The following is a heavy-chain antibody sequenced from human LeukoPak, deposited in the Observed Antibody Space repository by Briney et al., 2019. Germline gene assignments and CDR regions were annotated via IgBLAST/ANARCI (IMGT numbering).Heavy chain of an antibody. J-gene: IGHJ6*03. CDR2: IYYTGSS. Sequence: SETLSLTCSVSGGSISSSDDYWGSVRQTPGKGLEWMGSIYYTGSSHYNPSLKSRATISVDTSKNQFSLKLTSVTAADTAVYYCTRAASSGPLFTYHMDVWGKGTTVTVSS. V-gene: IGHV4-39*07. CDR1: GGSISSSDDY. CDR3: TRAASSGPLFTYHMDV. D-gene: IGHD3-22*01.